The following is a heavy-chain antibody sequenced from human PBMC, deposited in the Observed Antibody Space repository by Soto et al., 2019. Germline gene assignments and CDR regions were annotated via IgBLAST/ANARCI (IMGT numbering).Heavy chain of an antibody. CDR3: ARGGRSSSYFDY. CDR2: MNPNSGNT. D-gene: IGHD6-6*01. J-gene: IGHJ4*02. V-gene: IGHV1-8*01. CDR1: GYTFTSYD. Sequence: ASVKVSCKAYGYTFTSYDINWVRQATGQGLEWMGWMNPNSGNTGYAQKFQGRVTMTRNTSISTAYMELSSLRSEDTAVYYCARGGRSSSYFDYWGQGTLVTVSS.